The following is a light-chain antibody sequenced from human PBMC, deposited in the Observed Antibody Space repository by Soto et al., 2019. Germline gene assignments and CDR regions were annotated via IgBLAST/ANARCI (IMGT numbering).Light chain of an antibody. Sequence: EVVMTQSPATLSVSPGERATLSCRASQSVSNNLAWYQQKPGQAPRLLIYGASTRATGIPARFSGSGSGTEFTLTISSLRSEDFAVYYCQQYNNWWTFGQGTKVEIK. CDR3: QQYNNWWT. J-gene: IGKJ1*01. CDR1: QSVSNN. CDR2: GAS. V-gene: IGKV3-15*01.